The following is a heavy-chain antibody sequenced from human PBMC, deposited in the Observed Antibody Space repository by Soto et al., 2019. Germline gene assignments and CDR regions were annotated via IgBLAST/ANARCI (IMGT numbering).Heavy chain of an antibody. D-gene: IGHD6-19*01. J-gene: IGHJ6*02. Sequence: QTGGSLRLSCAASGFTFSSYAMSWVRQAPGKGLEWVSAISGSGGSTYYADSVKGRFTISRDNSKNTLYLQMNSLRAEDTAVYYCAKAVAGTTYYYYYYGMDVWGQGTTVTVSS. CDR1: GFTFSSYA. V-gene: IGHV3-23*01. CDR2: ISGSGGST. CDR3: AKAVAGTTYYYYYYGMDV.